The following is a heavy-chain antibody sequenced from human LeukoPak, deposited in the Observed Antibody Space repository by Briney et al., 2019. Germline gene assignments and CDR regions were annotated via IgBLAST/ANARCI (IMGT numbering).Heavy chain of an antibody. CDR1: GFTFSSYW. CDR2: IDSDGRSA. CDR3: ARGFRAFDF. V-gene: IGHV3-74*01. Sequence: AGGSLRLSCAASGFTFSSYWMHWVRQAPGKGLVWVARIDSDGRSASYADSVKGRFTISRDNAKNTLYLEMNSLRAEDTAVYYCARGFRAFDFWAQGTMVTVSS. J-gene: IGHJ3*01.